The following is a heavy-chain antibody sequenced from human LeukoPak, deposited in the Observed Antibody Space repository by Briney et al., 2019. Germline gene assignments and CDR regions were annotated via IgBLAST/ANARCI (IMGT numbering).Heavy chain of an antibody. CDR3: ATRPSKDFWSDTYFDY. J-gene: IGHJ4*02. V-gene: IGHV5-51*01. CDR1: GYSFTSYW. Sequence: GESLKISCKGSGYSFTSYWIGWVRQMPGKGLEWMGIIYPGDSDTRYSPSFQGQVTISADKSISTAYLQWSSLRASDTAMYYCATRPSKDFWSDTYFDYWGQGTLVTVSS. CDR2: IYPGDSDT. D-gene: IGHD3-3*01.